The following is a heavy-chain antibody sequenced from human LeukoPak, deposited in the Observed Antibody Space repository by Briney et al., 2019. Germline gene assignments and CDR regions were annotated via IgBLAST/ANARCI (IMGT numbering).Heavy chain of an antibody. J-gene: IGHJ6*02. CDR3: ARHEDPSYGYAAYYYGMDV. V-gene: IGHV5-51*01. Sequence: GESLKISRQGSGYSFTSYWIGWGRQSPGKGLGLMGIIYPCYSYTRYSPSFQGQVTISADKSISTAYLQWSSLKASDTAMYYCARHEDPSYGYAAYYYGMDVWGQGTTVTVSS. D-gene: IGHD5-18*01. CDR1: GYSFTSYW. CDR2: IYPCYSYT.